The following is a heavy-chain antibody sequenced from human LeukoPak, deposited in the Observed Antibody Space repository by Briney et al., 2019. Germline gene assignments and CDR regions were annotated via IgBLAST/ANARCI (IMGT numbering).Heavy chain of an antibody. CDR2: IDKTSTNI. CDR3: AREVMVRGEYGFDY. V-gene: IGHV3-48*02. Sequence: GGSLRLSCTASGFSFTSYSLNWVRQAPGRGLEWVSYIDKTSTNIYYADSVKGRFTISRDNARNSLYLQMNSLRDEDTAVYYCAREVMVRGEYGFDYWGQGTLVTVSS. CDR1: GFSFTSYS. J-gene: IGHJ4*02. D-gene: IGHD3-10*01.